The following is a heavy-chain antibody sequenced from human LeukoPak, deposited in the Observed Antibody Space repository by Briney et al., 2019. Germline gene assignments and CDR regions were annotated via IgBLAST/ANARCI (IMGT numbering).Heavy chain of an antibody. CDR1: GFTFSSYA. CDR3: ARDVNGYDYNYYYYMDV. Sequence: GGSLRLSCAASGFTFSSYAMSWVRQAPGKGLEWVSAISGSGGSTYYADSVKGRFTISRDNAKNSLYLQMTSLRAEDTAVYYCARDVNGYDYNYYYYMDVWGKGTTVTISS. V-gene: IGHV3-23*01. D-gene: IGHD5-12*01. CDR2: ISGSGGST. J-gene: IGHJ6*03.